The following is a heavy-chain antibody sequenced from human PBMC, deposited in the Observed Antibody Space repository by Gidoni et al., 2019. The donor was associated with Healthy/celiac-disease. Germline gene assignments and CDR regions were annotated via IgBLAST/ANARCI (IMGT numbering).Heavy chain of an antibody. CDR3: AKDIGSITGTTFGAFDI. J-gene: IGHJ3*02. Sequence: EVQLVESGGGLVQPGRSLRLSCAASGFTFDDYAMHWVRQAPGKGLEWVSGISWNSCSIGYSDSVKGRFTISRDNAKNSLYLQMNSLRAEDTALYYCAKDIGSITGTTFGAFDIWGQGTMVTVSS. V-gene: IGHV3-9*01. CDR2: ISWNSCSI. CDR1: GFTFDDYA. D-gene: IGHD1-7*01.